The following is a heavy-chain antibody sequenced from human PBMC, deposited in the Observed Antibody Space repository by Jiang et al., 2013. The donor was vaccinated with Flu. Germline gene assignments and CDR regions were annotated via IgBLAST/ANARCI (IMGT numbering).Heavy chain of an antibody. Sequence: SCKTSGYTFTKFTMHWVRQAPGQRLEWMGWIHPGNGNTKYSQKFQGRVTITSDTSASTVYMELSGLRSEDTAVYFCARDDGTTWLQDSWGQGTLVTVSS. J-gene: IGHJ4*02. CDR1: GYTFTKFT. D-gene: IGHD1/OR15-1a*01. V-gene: IGHV1-3*01. CDR3: ARDDGTTWLQDS. CDR2: IHPGNGNT.